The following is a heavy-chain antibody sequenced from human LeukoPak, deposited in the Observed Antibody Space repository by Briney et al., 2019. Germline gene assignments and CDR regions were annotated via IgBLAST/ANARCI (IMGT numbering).Heavy chain of an antibody. V-gene: IGHV3-48*01. D-gene: IGHD5-12*01. CDR2: IRSSSET. Sequence: GGSLRLSCAASGFTFSSYAMNWVRQAPGKGLEWVSHIRSSSETFYADSVKGRFTISRDNARNSLYLQMNNLRGEDTAIYYCARDAGNSGYGCDLWGQGTLVTVSS. J-gene: IGHJ5*02. CDR1: GFTFSSYA. CDR3: ARDAGNSGYGCDL.